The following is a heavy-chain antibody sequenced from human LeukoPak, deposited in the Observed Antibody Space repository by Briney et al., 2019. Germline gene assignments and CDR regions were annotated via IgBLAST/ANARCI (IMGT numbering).Heavy chain of an antibody. CDR2: IIGSGGST. Sequence: GGSLRLSCAASGFXFSSYAISWVRPAPGRGREWVSSIIGSGGSTYYADSVKGRFTITRDNSKNMLYLQMNCLRAEDTAVYYCAKVLAGFRSLDWGQGTLVTVSS. CDR3: AKVLAGFRSLD. CDR1: GFXFSSYA. V-gene: IGHV3-23*01. J-gene: IGHJ4*02. D-gene: IGHD3-10*01.